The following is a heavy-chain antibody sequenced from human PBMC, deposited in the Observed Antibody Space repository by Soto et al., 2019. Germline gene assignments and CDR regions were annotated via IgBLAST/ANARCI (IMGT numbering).Heavy chain of an antibody. J-gene: IGHJ4*02. V-gene: IGHV5-51*01. CDR2: IYPGDSET. D-gene: IGHD3-16*01. Sequence: GESLKISCKGSGYTFNSYWIAWVRQMPGKGLEWMGIIYPGDSETRYSPSFQGQVTISADRSINTAYLQWSSLKASETAIYYCARISYDYNTHSVSYIQYWGRGTLVTVSS. CDR3: ARISYDYNTHSVSYIQY. CDR1: GYTFNSYW.